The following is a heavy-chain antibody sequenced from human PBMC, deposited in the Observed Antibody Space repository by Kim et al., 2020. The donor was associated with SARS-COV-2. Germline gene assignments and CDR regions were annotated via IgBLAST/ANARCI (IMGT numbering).Heavy chain of an antibody. CDR3: ARGGGLGYS. J-gene: IGHJ4*02. Sequence: GGSLRLSCAASGFTFSNYWMSWVRQAPGKGLEWVANIKPDGSEKSYVDSVKGRFTISRDNAKNSLYLQMSSLRADDTALYYCARGGGLGYSWGQGTLVTVSS. CDR2: IKPDGSEK. D-gene: IGHD2-15*01. CDR1: GFTFSNYW. V-gene: IGHV3-7*01.